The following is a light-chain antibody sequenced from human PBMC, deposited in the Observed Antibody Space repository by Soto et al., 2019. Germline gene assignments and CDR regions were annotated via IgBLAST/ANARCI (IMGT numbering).Light chain of an antibody. V-gene: IGLV2-14*01. CDR1: SSDVGGYNY. CDR3: SSYTSSSPPYVV. Sequence: QSALTQPASVSGSPGQSITISCTGTSSDVGGYNYVSWYQQHPGKAPKLMIYEVSNRPSGVSNRFSGSKSGNTASLTISGLQAVDEADYYCSSYTSSSPPYVVFGGGTKLTVL. CDR2: EVS. J-gene: IGLJ2*01.